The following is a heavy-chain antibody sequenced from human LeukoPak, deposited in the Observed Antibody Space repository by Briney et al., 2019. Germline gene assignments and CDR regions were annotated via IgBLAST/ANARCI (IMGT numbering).Heavy chain of an antibody. J-gene: IGHJ4*01. V-gene: IGHV3-74*01. CDR2: INSDGSTT. CDR3: ARSLLD. D-gene: IGHD2-21*01. CDR1: GFTFSTHW. Sequence: GGSLRLSCAASGFTFSTHWMHWVRQAPGKGLVWVSQINSDGSTTIYADSVEGRFTISRGNAKNTGYLQMNRLGAEDTAVYYCARSLLDWGHGTLVTVSS.